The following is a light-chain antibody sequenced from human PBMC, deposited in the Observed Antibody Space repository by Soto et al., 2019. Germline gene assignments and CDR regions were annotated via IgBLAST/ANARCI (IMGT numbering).Light chain of an antibody. CDR3: QQYGSSPQT. J-gene: IGKJ1*01. CDR2: GAS. V-gene: IGKV3-20*01. CDR1: QSLSGSY. Sequence: EIVLTQSPGTLSLSPGETATLSCTASQSLSGSYLAWYQQTPGQAPRLLIYGASGRATGIPDRFSGGGSGADFALTISRLEPGDSAMYYRQQYGSSPQTFGQGTKVEIK.